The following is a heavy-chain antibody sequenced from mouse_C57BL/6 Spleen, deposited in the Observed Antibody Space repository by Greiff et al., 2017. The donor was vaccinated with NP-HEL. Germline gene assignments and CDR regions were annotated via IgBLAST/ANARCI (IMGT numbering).Heavy chain of an antibody. Sequence: EVKLVESGGGLVKPGGSLKLSCAASGFTFSSYAMSWVRQTPEKRLEWVATISDGGSYTYYPDNVKGRITISRDNAKNNLYLQMSHLKSEDTAMYYCARADYDYNRGFAYWGQGTLVTVSA. J-gene: IGHJ3*01. CDR2: ISDGGSYT. D-gene: IGHD2-4*01. CDR1: GFTFSSYA. V-gene: IGHV5-4*03. CDR3: ARADYDYNRGFAY.